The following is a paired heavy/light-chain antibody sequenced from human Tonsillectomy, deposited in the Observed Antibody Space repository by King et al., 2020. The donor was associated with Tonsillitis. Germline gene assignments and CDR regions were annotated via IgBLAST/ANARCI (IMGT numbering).Heavy chain of an antibody. CDR2: IYYTGNT. CDR1: GGSISSSSYY. D-gene: IGHD3-16*01. J-gene: IGHJ6*03. V-gene: IGHV4-39*01. Sequence: QLQLQESGPGLVKPSETLSLTCSVSGGSISSSSYYWGWIRQPPGKGLEWIGSIYYTGNTYYKQSLRSRVIISVDTSKNQFSLKLSSVTAADTAVYYCARVWDGYVDSNYYYYMDVWGKGTTVTVAS. CDR3: ARVWDGYVDSNYYYYMDV.
Light chain of an antibody. V-gene: IGKV3-20*01. J-gene: IGKJ4*01. CDR1: QSLSSSY. Sequence: EIVLTQSPGTLSLSPGERATLSCRASQSLSSSYFAWYQQKPGQAPRLLIYATSSRATGIPDRFSGSGSGTDFTLTISRLEPEDFAVYYCQQYGGSPHFGGGTKVEIK. CDR2: ATS. CDR3: QQYGGSPH.